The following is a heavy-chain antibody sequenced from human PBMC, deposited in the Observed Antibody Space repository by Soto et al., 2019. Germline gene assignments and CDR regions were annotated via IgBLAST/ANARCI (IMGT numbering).Heavy chain of an antibody. CDR2: IHYSWST. V-gene: IGHV4-30-4*01. CDR3: ARCEATRNSYGMDV. J-gene: IGHJ6*02. Sequence: QVQLQESGPGLVKPSQTLSLTCTVSGGSISSGDYYWNWIRQPPGKGLEWIGYIHYSWSTYYSPSFESRATLSVDMSRNPCSLRLNSVTAEDPAVYYWARCEATRNSYGMDVWGQGTTVTVSS. CDR1: GGSISSGDYY.